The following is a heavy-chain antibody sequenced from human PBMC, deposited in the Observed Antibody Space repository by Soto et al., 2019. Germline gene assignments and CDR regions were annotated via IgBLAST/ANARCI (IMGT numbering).Heavy chain of an antibody. CDR1: GFTFKVYA. D-gene: IGHD3-3*02. Sequence: GGSLRLSCAAFGFTFKVYAMHWVRQAPGKGLEWVAVISYNGRNINFADSVRGRFAISRDNSRYTVDLQMESLKSEDTAIYYCTRGDWVEGISPFDLWGQGTPVTVSS. J-gene: IGHJ4*02. CDR2: ISYNGRNI. V-gene: IGHV3-30*09. CDR3: TRGDWVEGISPFDL.